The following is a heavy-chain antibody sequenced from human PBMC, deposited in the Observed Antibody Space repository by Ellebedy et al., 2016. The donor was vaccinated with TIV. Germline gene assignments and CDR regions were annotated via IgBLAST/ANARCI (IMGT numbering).Heavy chain of an antibody. CDR1: GHSINSDYC. J-gene: IGHJ4*02. D-gene: IGHD5-24*01. Sequence: MPGGSLRLSCTVSGHSINSDYCWGWIRQPPGKGLEWVGIIFHNGNKYYNESLNSRLTLSVDTSKKLFSLKLNSVTAADTAVYYCVRGRDAYKTGYWGQGTLVSVSS. CDR3: VRGRDAYKTGY. CDR2: IFHNGNK. V-gene: IGHV4-38-2*02.